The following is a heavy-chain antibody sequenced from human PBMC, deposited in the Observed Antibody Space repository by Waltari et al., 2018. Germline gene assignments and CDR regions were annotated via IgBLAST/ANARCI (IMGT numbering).Heavy chain of an antibody. CDR2: IYHSGSI. D-gene: IGHD3-16*01. J-gene: IGHJ4*02. CDR3: ARHVYTTLDY. CDR1: GYSISSGYY. V-gene: IGHV4-38-2*01. Sequence: QVQLQESGPGLVKPSETLSLTCAVSGYSISSGYYWGWIRQPPGKGLEWIGNIYHSGSIYYNPSLKSRVTISVDTSKNQFSLKLSSVTAADTAVYYCARHVYTTLDYWGQGTLVTVSS.